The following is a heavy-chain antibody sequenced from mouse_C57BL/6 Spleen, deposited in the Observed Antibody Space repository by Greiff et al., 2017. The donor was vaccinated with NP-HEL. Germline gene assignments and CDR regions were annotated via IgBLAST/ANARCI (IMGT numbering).Heavy chain of an antibody. Sequence: QVQLQQSGPELVKPGASVKISCKASGYSFTSYYIHWVKQRPGQGLEWIGWIYPGSGNTKYNEKFKGKATLTADTSSSTAYMQLSSLTSEDSAVYYCARWAAEGWFAYWGQGTLVTVSA. CDR1: GYSFTSYY. CDR2: IYPGSGNT. J-gene: IGHJ3*01. CDR3: ARWAAEGWFAY. D-gene: IGHD3-3*01. V-gene: IGHV1-66*01.